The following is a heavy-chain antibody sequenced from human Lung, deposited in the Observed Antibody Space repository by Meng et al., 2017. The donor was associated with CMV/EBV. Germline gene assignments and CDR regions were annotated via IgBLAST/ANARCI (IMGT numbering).Heavy chain of an antibody. J-gene: IGHJ5*02. D-gene: IGHD2-2*01. Sequence: GGSLRLSXAASGFTFSSYWMSWVRQAPGKGLEWVANIKQDGSEKYYVDSVKGRFTISRDNAKNSLYLQMNSLRAEDTAVYYCARDGAPAATPWGNWFDPWGQGTLVTVSS. CDR1: GFTFSSYW. CDR3: ARDGAPAATPWGNWFDP. CDR2: IKQDGSEK. V-gene: IGHV3-7*01.